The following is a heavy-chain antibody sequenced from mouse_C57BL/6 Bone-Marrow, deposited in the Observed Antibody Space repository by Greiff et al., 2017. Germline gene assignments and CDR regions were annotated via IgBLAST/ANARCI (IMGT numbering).Heavy chain of an antibody. CDR1: GYTFTSYW. CDR3: TRKEGYGSYWYLDV. J-gene: IGHJ1*01. V-gene: IGHV1-7*01. CDR2: INPSPGST. Sequence: VQLQQSGAELAKPGASVKMSCKASGYTFTSYWLHWVKQRPGQGLEWIGYINPSPGSTEYNQQFKDKATLTADKSSSTADMQLSSLTSEDCAVYYCTRKEGYGSYWYLDVWGAGTTVTVSS. D-gene: IGHD1-1*01.